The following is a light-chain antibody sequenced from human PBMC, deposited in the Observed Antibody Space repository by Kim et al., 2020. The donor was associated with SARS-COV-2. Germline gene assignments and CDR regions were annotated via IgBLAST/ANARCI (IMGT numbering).Light chain of an antibody. Sequence: DIQMTQSPSSLSASVGDRVTITCRASQSISSYLNWYQQKPGKAPKLLIYAASSLQSGVPSRFSGSGSVTDFTLTISSLQPEDVATYYCQQSYSTPPTFGLGTKVDIK. CDR2: AAS. J-gene: IGKJ1*01. CDR3: QQSYSTPPT. CDR1: QSISSY. V-gene: IGKV1-39*01.